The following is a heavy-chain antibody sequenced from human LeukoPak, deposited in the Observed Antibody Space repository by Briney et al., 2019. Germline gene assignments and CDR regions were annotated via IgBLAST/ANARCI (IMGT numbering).Heavy chain of an antibody. CDR2: ISAYNGNT. V-gene: IGHV1-18*01. Sequence: ASVKVSCKASGYTFTSYGISWVRQAPGQGLEWMGWISAYNGNTNYAQKLQGRVTMTTDTSTSTAYMELRSLRSDDTAVYYCARDLGDSSGYYYHDAFDIWGQGTMVTVSS. CDR1: GYTFTSYG. D-gene: IGHD3-22*01. CDR3: ARDLGDSSGYYYHDAFDI. J-gene: IGHJ3*02.